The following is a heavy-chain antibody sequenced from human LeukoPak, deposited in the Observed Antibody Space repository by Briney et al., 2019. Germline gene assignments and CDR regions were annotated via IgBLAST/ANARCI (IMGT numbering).Heavy chain of an antibody. J-gene: IGHJ4*02. V-gene: IGHV4-34*01. CDR2: INHSGST. CDR3: ARLRGYYDSSGYYTY. Sequence: PSETLSLTCAVYGGSFSGYYWSWIRQPPGKGLEWIGEINHSGSTNYNPSLKSRVTISVDTSKNQFSPKLSSVTAADTAVYYCARLRGYYDSSGYYTYWGQGTLVTVSS. D-gene: IGHD3-22*01. CDR1: GGSFSGYY.